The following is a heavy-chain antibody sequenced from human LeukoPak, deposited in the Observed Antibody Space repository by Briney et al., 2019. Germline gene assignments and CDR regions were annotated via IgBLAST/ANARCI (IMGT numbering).Heavy chain of an antibody. D-gene: IGHD2-15*01. Sequence: GGSLRLSCAASGFTFSSYAMSWVRQAPGKGLEWVSAISGSSGSTYYADSVKGRFTISRDNSKNTLYLQMSSLRAEDTALYYCASRSSVAASGPGWGQGTLVTVSS. V-gene: IGHV3-23*01. CDR1: GFTFSSYA. CDR2: ISGSSGST. CDR3: ASRSSVAASGPG. J-gene: IGHJ4*02.